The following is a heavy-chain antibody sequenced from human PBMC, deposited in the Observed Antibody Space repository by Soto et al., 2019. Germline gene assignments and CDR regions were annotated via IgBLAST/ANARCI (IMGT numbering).Heavy chain of an antibody. CDR1: GFTFSSYG. CDR2: IWYDGSNK. D-gene: IGHD5-12*01. Sequence: QVQLVESGGGVVQPGRSLRLSCAASGFTFSSYGMHWVRQAPGKGLEWVAVIWYDGSNKYYADSVKGRFTISRDNSKNTLYRQMNSLRAEDTAVYYCARSRGYSGYDVEYWGQGTLVTVSS. J-gene: IGHJ4*02. V-gene: IGHV3-33*01. CDR3: ARSRGYSGYDVEY.